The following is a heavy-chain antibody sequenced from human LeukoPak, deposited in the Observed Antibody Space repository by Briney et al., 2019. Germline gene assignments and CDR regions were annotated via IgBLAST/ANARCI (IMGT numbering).Heavy chain of an antibody. CDR1: GFTFGSYS. D-gene: IGHD6-19*01. Sequence: GGSLRLSCAASGFTFGSYSMNWVRQAPGKGLEWVSYISSSSGAIYYADSMKGRFTISRDNAKNSLYLQMNSLRAEDTAVYYCARGPVAALHFDYWGQGTLVTVSS. V-gene: IGHV3-48*01. CDR2: ISSSSGAI. J-gene: IGHJ4*02. CDR3: ARGPVAALHFDY.